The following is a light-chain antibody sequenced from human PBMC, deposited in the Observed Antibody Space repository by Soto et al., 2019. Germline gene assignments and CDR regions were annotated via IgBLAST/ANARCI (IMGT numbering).Light chain of an antibody. CDR3: QQYNNWPLT. Sequence: IVLPQSPATLSVSPGESATLSCRASQSVSSNLAWYQEKPGQAHRLLISGASTRATGVPARFSGSGSGTEFTLTITSLQSEEFAVYCCQQYNNWPLTFGPGTRLEIK. V-gene: IGKV3D-15*01. CDR2: GAS. CDR1: QSVSSN. J-gene: IGKJ5*01.